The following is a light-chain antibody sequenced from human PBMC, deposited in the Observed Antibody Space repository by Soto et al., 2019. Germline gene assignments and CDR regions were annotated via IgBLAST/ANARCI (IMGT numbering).Light chain of an antibody. V-gene: IGKV1-39*01. Sequence: DIQMTQSPSSLSASVGDRVTITCRASQSIFNYLNWYQQKPGKAPKLLIFATSNLQSGVPSRFSGSGSGTDFTLTISSLQLEDFATYSCQHSSLSPWTFGQGTTVEIK. CDR3: QHSSLSPWT. CDR1: QSIFNY. CDR2: ATS. J-gene: IGKJ1*01.